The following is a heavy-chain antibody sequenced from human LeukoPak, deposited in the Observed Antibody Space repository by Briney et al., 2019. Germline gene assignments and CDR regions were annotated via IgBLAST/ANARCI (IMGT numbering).Heavy chain of an antibody. Sequence: GGSLRLSCAASGFTFSSYGMHWVRQAPGKGLEWVAVIWYDGSNQYYVDSVMGRFTVSRDNAKNTLYLQMNSLRAEDTAVYYCATDRNSGKYYDYWGQGTLVTVSS. D-gene: IGHD1-26*01. J-gene: IGHJ4*02. CDR1: GFTFSSYG. CDR2: IWYDGSNQ. CDR3: ATDRNSGKYYDY. V-gene: IGHV3-33*08.